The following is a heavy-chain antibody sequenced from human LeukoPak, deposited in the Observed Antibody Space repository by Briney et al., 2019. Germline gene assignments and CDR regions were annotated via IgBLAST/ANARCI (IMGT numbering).Heavy chain of an antibody. V-gene: IGHV3-48*02. Sequence: GGSLRLSCAASGFNFRDAAMTWVRQAPGKGLEWVSYISSSSSTIYYADSVKGRFTISRDNAKNSLYLQMNSLRDEDTAVYYCARDGRDGYNPRGYFDYWGQGTLVTVSS. CDR1: GFNFRDAA. CDR2: ISSSSSTI. J-gene: IGHJ4*02. D-gene: IGHD5-24*01. CDR3: ARDGRDGYNPRGYFDY.